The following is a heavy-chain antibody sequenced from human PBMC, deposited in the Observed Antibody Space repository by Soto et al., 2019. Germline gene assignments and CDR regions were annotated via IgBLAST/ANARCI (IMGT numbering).Heavy chain of an antibody. CDR3: ARDFGYYSNYYYGMDV. CDR2: INPNSGGT. CDR1: GYTFTGYY. Sequence: AAVKVSCKASGYTFTGYYMHWVRQAPGQGLEWMGWINPNSGGTNYAQKFQGWVTMTRDTSISTAYMELSRLRSDDTAVYYCARDFGYYSNYYYGMDVWGQGTTVAV. D-gene: IGHD3-22*01. J-gene: IGHJ6*02. V-gene: IGHV1-2*04.